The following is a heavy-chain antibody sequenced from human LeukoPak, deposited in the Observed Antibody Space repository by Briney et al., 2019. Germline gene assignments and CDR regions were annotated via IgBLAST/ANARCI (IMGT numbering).Heavy chain of an antibody. Sequence: PSETLSLTCTVSGGSISSSSYYWGWIRQPPGKGLEWIGSIYYSGSTYYNPSLKSRVTISVDTSKNQFSLKLSSVTAADTAVYYCARHAYYDHWSGYYTSDYFDYWGQGTLVTVSS. J-gene: IGHJ4*02. CDR2: IYYSGST. CDR3: ARHAYYDHWSGYYTSDYFDY. D-gene: IGHD3-3*01. V-gene: IGHV4-39*01. CDR1: GGSISSSSYY.